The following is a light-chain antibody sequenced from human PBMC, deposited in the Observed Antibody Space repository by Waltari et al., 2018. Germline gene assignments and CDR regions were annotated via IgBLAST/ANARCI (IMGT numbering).Light chain of an antibody. CDR3: QQYNSYSPWT. CDR1: QSISSW. Sequence: DIQMTQSPSTLSASVGDRVTITCRASQSISSWLAWYQQKPGKAPKRLIYDASSLESGVPSRFSGSGSGTEFTLTISSLQPDDFATYCCQQYNSYSPWTFGQGTKVEIK. V-gene: IGKV1-5*01. CDR2: DAS. J-gene: IGKJ1*01.